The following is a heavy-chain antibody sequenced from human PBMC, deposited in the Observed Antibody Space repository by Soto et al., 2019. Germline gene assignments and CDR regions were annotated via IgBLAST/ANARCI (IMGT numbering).Heavy chain of an antibody. J-gene: IGHJ5*02. D-gene: IGHD3-22*01. CDR2: ISYSGST. CDR3: ARRDRSGYSYWLDT. V-gene: IGHV4-31*03. CDR1: GCSISDGYY. Sequence: SATMSLTCTVSGCSISDGYYWSLIRPHPGKGLEWIGSISYSGSTSYNSSLKSRLTISVDRSKSQFSLNLSSVTAADTAVYYCARRDRSGYSYWLDTWGQGTLVTVSS.